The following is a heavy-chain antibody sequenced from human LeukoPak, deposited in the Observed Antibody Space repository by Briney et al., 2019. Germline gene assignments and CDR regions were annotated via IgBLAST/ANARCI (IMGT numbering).Heavy chain of an antibody. Sequence: PSETLSLTCTVSGYSISSGYYWGWIRQPPGKGLEWIGSIYHSGSTYYNPSLKSRVTISVDTSKNQFSLKLSSVTAADTAVYYCARLVSAGPIWGQGTMVTVSS. V-gene: IGHV4-38-2*02. CDR3: ARLVSAGPI. J-gene: IGHJ3*02. CDR1: GYSISSGYY. CDR2: IYHSGST. D-gene: IGHD2-21*01.